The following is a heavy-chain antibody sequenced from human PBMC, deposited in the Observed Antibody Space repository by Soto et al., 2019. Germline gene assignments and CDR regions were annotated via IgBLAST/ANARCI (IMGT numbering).Heavy chain of an antibody. J-gene: IGHJ6*02. Sequence: PGGSLRLSCAASGFTVNTNNMNWVRQAPGKGLEWVSVIYGSGSTYYVDSVKGRFTISRDNSRNTVHLQMNSLRAEDTAVYYCAKADFWGRYSYHGMDVWGQGTTVTV. V-gene: IGHV3-66*01. D-gene: IGHD3-3*01. CDR2: IYGSGST. CDR1: GFTVNTNN. CDR3: AKADFWGRYSYHGMDV.